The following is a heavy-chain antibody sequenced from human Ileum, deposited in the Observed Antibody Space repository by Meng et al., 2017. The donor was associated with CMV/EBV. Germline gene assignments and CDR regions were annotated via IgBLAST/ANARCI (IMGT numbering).Heavy chain of an antibody. V-gene: IGHV4-59*01. CDR3: ARVRMSTLDY. Sequence: SETLSLTCTVSGGSISSYYCSWIRQPPGKGLEWIGYIYYSGSTNYNPSLKSRVTITVDTSKNQSPLTLSSVTAADTAVYYCARVRMSTLDYWGQGTLVTVSS. CDR2: IYYSGST. CDR1: GGSISSYY. J-gene: IGHJ4*02.